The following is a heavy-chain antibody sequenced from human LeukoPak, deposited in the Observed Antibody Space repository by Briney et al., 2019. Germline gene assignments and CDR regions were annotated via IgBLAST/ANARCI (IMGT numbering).Heavy chain of an antibody. CDR1: GFTFSSYW. CDR3: ARDGRGSFADY. J-gene: IGHJ4*02. CDR2: IKQDGSEK. V-gene: IGHV3-7*01. D-gene: IGHD1-26*01. Sequence: GGSLRLSCAASGFTFSSYWMSWVRQAPGKGLEWVANIKQDGSEKYYVDSVKGRFTISRDNAKNSLYLQMSSLRAEDTAVYYCARDGRGSFADYWGQGTLVTVSS.